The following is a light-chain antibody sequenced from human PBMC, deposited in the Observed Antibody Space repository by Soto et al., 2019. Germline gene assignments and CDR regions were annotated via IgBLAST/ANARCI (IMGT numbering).Light chain of an antibody. J-gene: IGKJ4*02. V-gene: IGKV3-11*01. CDR2: DAS. CDR1: QSINTF. CDR3: QRPSTCHLT. Sequence: EVLLTQSPAPLSSSPGQIVTLSCRASQSINTFLACYHQKSGQAPMLLIYDASYRAAGIPSRFSGRGSGTDLTVTINSLEPADFAVSHCQRPSTCHLTFGGGTRV.